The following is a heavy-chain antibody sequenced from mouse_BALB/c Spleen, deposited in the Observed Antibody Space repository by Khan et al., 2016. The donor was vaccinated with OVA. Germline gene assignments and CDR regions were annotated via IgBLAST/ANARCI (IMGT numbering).Heavy chain of an antibody. D-gene: IGHD1-2*01. CDR1: GYTFTDYY. CDR2: ISPGSGDT. J-gene: IGHJ3*01. V-gene: IGHV1-77*01. Sequence: VQLQESGAELARPGASVKLSCKASGYTFTDYYINWVKQRTGQGLEWIGEISPGSGDTYYNEKFKGKATLTADNSSSTAYMQLSSLTSEASAVDFCARRNYFGYTFAYWGQGTLVTVSA. CDR3: ARRNYFGYTFAY.